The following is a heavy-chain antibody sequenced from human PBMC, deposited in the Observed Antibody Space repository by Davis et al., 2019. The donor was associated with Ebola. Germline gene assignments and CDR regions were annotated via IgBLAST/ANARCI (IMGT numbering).Heavy chain of an antibody. Sequence: PGGSLRLSCAASGFTFERSSMNWVRQAPGKGPEWVSIIYSGGNTYYADSVKGRFTISRDNSKNTVYLQMNGLRAEDTAVYYCARDMRFYASSAFYSWGQGTLVTVTS. CDR3: ARDMRFYASSAFYS. CDR2: IYSGGNT. CDR1: GFTFERSS. V-gene: IGHV3-53*01. J-gene: IGHJ5*01. D-gene: IGHD3-3*01.